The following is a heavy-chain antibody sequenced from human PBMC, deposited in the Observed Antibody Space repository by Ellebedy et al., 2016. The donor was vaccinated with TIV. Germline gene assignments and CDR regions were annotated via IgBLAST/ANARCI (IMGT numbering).Heavy chain of an antibody. CDR1: GFTFSDYW. CDR3: ARRMND. V-gene: IGHV3-7*01. J-gene: IGHJ4*02. Sequence: GESLKISCAASGFTFSDYWMSWVRQAPGKGLEWVANIKQDGSEIYYVDSAKGRFTISRDNARNSLYLQMNSLRAEDTAVYYCARRMNDWGQGTLVTVSS. CDR2: IKQDGSEI.